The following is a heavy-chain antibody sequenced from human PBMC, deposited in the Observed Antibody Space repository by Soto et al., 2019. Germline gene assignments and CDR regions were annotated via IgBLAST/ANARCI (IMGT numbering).Heavy chain of an antibody. CDR2: LNPNSGAT. CDR1: EYTFTDNY. D-gene: IGHD2-2*01. J-gene: IGHJ4*02. V-gene: IGHV1-2*02. CDR3: ARQSCGSTSCFYDY. Sequence: ASVKVSCKTSEYTFTDNYIYWIRQAPGQGLEWMGWLNPNSGATDFAQRFQGRATLTSDTSISTAYMELNRLTSDDTAEFYCARQSCGSTSCFYDYWGPGTLVTVSS.